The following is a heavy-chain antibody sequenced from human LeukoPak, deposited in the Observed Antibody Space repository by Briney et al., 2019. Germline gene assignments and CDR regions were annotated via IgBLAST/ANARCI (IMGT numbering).Heavy chain of an antibody. Sequence: ASVKVSCKASGYTFTGYYMHWVRQAPGQGLEWMGWINPNSGGTNYAQKFQGRVTMTRDTSISTAYMELSRLRSDYTAVYYCASLAAAGTGEGFLDYWGQGTLVTVSS. J-gene: IGHJ4*02. D-gene: IGHD6-13*01. CDR1: GYTFTGYY. CDR2: INPNSGGT. CDR3: ASLAAAGTGEGFLDY. V-gene: IGHV1-2*02.